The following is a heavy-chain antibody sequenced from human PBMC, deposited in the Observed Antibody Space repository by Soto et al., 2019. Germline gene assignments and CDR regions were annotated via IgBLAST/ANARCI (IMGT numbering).Heavy chain of an antibody. Sequence: SETLSVTCTVSGGSISSSSYYWGWIRQPPGKGLEWIGSIYYSGSTYYNPSPKSRVTISVDTSKNQFSLKLSSVTAADTAVYYCASPLLSSYSGYDYGNHYYYCMDVWGNGTTVTVSS. CDR3: ASPLLSSYSGYDYGNHYYYCMDV. CDR2: IYYSGST. J-gene: IGHJ6*03. CDR1: GGSISSSSYY. V-gene: IGHV4-39*01. D-gene: IGHD5-12*01.